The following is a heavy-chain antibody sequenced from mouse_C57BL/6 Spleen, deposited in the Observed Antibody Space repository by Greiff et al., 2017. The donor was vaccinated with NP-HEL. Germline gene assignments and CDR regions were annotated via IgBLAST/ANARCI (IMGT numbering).Heavy chain of an antibody. J-gene: IGHJ4*01. V-gene: IGHV5-4*03. CDR2: ISDGGSYT. CDR1: GFTFSSYA. Sequence: EVMLVESGGGLVKPGGSLKLSCAASGFTFSSYAMSWVRQTPEKRLEWVATISDGGSYTYYPDNVKGRFTISRDNAKNNLYLQMSHLKSEDTAMYYCARSTVVATRDAMDYWGQGTSVTVSS. D-gene: IGHD1-1*01. CDR3: ARSTVVATRDAMDY.